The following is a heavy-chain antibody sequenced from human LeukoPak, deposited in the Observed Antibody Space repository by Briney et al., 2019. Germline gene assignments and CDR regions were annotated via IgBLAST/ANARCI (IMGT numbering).Heavy chain of an antibody. V-gene: IGHV3-30*02. J-gene: IGHJ4*02. D-gene: IGHD6-6*01. CDR1: GFTFSRYG. CDR3: ARDLRIAARPGPFDY. Sequence: GGSLRLSCAASGFTFSRYGMHWVRQTPGKGLEWVAFIRFDGSNKDYADSVKGGFTISRHTSRNNMYLQINSLRPEDRAVYYCARDLRIAARPGPFDYWGQGTLVTVSS. CDR2: IRFDGSNK.